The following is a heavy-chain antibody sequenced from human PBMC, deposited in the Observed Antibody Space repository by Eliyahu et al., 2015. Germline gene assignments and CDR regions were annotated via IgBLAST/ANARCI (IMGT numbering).Heavy chain of an antibody. CDR2: IYWNDDK. CDR1: GFPLSXSGVR. Sequence: QITLKESGPTLVKPTQTLTLTCTFSGFPLSXSGVRVGWIRQPPGKALEWLALIYWNDDKRYSPSLKSRLTITKDTSKNQVVLTMTNMDPVDTATYYCANDDILTGLGYWGQGTLVTVSS. CDR3: ANDDILTGLGY. J-gene: IGHJ4*02. D-gene: IGHD3-9*01. V-gene: IGHV2-5*01.